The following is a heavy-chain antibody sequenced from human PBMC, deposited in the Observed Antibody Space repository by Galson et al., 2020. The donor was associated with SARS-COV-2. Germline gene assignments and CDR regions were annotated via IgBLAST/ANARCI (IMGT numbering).Heavy chain of an antibody. D-gene: IGHD3-3*01. CDR1: GGSISRGDYY. V-gene: IGHV4-30-4*01. CDR3: ARGKSGDY. CDR2: IYYSGTT. J-gene: IGHJ4*02. Sequence: SETLSLTCTVSGGSISRGDYYWSWIRQTPGKGLEWIGYIYYSGTTYYNPSLKSRLTISVDTSKNQFSLKLSSVTAADTAVYYCARGKSGDYWGQGTLVTVSS.